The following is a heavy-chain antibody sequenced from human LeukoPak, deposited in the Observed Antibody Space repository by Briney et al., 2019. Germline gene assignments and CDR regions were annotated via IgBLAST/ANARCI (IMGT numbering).Heavy chain of an antibody. CDR3: ARGRVTLDY. CDR1: GGSFSGYY. J-gene: IGHJ4*02. Sequence: SETXSLTCAVFGGSFSGYYWSWIRQPPGKGLEWIGEINHGGSTNYNPSLKSRVTISLEKSKNQFSLKLSSVTAADTAVYYCARGRVTLDYWGQGTLVTVSS. D-gene: IGHD2-21*02. CDR2: INHGGST. V-gene: IGHV4-34*01.